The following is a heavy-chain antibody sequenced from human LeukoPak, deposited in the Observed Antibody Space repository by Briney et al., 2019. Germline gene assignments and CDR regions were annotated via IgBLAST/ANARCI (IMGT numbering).Heavy chain of an antibody. CDR3: ARVGRGVGRLRYDSSGYYFDY. Sequence: LRLSCAASGFTFSDYYMSWIRQPPGKGLEWIGEINHSGSTNYNPSLKSRVTISVDTSKNQFSLKLSSVTAADTAVYYCARVGRGVGRLRYDSSGYYFDYWGQGTLVTVSS. CDR1: GFTFSDYY. V-gene: IGHV4-34*01. J-gene: IGHJ4*02. D-gene: IGHD3-22*01. CDR2: INHSGST.